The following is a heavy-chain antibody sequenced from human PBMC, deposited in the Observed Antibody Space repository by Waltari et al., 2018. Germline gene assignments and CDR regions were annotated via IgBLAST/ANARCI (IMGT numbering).Heavy chain of an antibody. CDR2: INHSGST. D-gene: IGHD2-21*01. J-gene: IGHJ6*02. V-gene: IGHV4-34*01. CDR1: GGSFSGYY. Sequence: QVQLQQWGAGLLKPSETLSLTCAVYGGSFSGYYWSWIRQPPGKGLEWIGEINHSGSTNYHPSLKSRVTISVDTSKNQFSLKLSSVTAADTAVYYCAGGFSDCGGDCYYGMDVWGQGTTVIVSS. CDR3: AGGFSDCGGDCYYGMDV.